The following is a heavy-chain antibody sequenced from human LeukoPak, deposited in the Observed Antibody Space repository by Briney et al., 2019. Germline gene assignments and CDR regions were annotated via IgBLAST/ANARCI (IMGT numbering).Heavy chain of an antibody. CDR2: ISHNGNT. V-gene: IGHV4-38-2*01. D-gene: IGHD4-17*01. Sequence: SSETLSLTCAVSGSSISSGHYWGWIRQPPGKGLEWIASISHNGNTYYSPSLKSRVTISEDTSKNQFSLNLLSVAAADTAVYYCTRSPHGDYEYFQHWGQGTLVTVSS. CDR1: GSSISSGHY. J-gene: IGHJ1*01. CDR3: TRSPHGDYEYFQH.